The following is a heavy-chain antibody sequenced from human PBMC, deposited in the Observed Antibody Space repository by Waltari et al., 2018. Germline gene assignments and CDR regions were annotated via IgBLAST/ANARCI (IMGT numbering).Heavy chain of an antibody. CDR2: IYHSGST. J-gene: IGHJ4*02. D-gene: IGHD2-21*01. Sequence: QVQLQESGPGLVKPSETLSLTCAVSGYSISSGYSWGWIRHPPGKGLEWIGSIYHSGSTYYNPSLKSRVTISVDTSKNQFSLKLSSVTAADTAVYYCARDLWGYCGGDCYHFDYWGQGTLVTVSS. CDR3: ARDLWGYCGGDCYHFDY. V-gene: IGHV4-38-2*02. CDR1: GYSISSGYS.